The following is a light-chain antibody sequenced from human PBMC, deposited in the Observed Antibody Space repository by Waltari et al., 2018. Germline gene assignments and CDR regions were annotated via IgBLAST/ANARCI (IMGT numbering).Light chain of an antibody. V-gene: IGLV1-47*01. J-gene: IGLJ3*02. CDR2: RNN. Sequence: QSVLTQPPSASGTPGQRVTISCTGSSSNIGSNYVYWYQQLPGTAPKLLIYRNNQRPSGVPDRFSGSKSGTPASRAISGLRSEDEADYYCAAWDDSLSGWVFGGGTKLTVL. CDR3: AAWDDSLSGWV. CDR1: SSNIGSNY.